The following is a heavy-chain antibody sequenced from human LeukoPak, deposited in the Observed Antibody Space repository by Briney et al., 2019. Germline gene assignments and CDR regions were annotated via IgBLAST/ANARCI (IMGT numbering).Heavy chain of an antibody. Sequence: PSETLSLTCTVSGDSISSYYWSWIRQPPGKGLEWIGYIYYNERTNYNPSLKSRVSMSVDTSKNQFSLKLSSVTAADTAVYYCARGKVVAGTPGQNSWDSWGQGTLVTVSS. CDR1: GDSISSYY. CDR2: IYYNERT. J-gene: IGHJ4*02. CDR3: ARGKVVAGTPGQNSWDS. D-gene: IGHD6-19*01. V-gene: IGHV4-59*12.